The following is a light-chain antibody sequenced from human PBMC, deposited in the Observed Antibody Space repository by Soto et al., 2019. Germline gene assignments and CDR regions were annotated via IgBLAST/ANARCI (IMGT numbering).Light chain of an antibody. V-gene: IGKV3-20*01. Sequence: EIVLTQSPGTLSLSPGERATLSCRASQSVSSSYLAWYQQKPGQAPRLLIYGASTRAPGFPARFSGSGSGTDFTLTIIRLEPEDFAVYYCQQYGTTLWTFGQGTKVDIK. CDR1: QSVSSSY. J-gene: IGKJ1*01. CDR3: QQYGTTLWT. CDR2: GAS.